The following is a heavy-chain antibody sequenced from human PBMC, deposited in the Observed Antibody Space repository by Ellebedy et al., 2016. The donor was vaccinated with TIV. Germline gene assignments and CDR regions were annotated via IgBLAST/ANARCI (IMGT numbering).Heavy chain of an antibody. Sequence: KSRVTISVDTSKNQFSLKLSSVTAADTAVFYCASGFSYGLLDYWGQGTLVAVPS. D-gene: IGHD5-18*01. J-gene: IGHJ4*02. CDR3: ASGFSYGLLDY. V-gene: IGHV4-59*09.